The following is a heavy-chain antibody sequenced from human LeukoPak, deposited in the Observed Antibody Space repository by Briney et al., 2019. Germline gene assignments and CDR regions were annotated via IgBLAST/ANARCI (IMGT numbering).Heavy chain of an antibody. J-gene: IGHJ5*02. Sequence: ASVTVSFKASGYTFTSYYIIWVRRAAGQGLEWMGWMKPNSGNTGYAQKFRGRVTMTRNTSISTAYMELSSLRSEDTAVYYCAREDSYRSSWYDVRWFDPWGQGTLVTVSS. V-gene: IGHV1-8*01. CDR1: GYTFTSYY. CDR3: AREDSYRSSWYDVRWFDP. D-gene: IGHD6-13*01. CDR2: MKPNSGNT.